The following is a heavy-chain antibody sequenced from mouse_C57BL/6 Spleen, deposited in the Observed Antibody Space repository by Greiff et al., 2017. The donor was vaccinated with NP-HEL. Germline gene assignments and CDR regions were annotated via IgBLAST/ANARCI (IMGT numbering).Heavy chain of an antibody. CDR2: IDPSDSET. D-gene: IGHD1-2*01. V-gene: IGHV1-52*01. CDR3: ANTTRATFCFAY. Sequence: QVQLQQPGAELVRPGSSVKLSCKASGYTFTSYWMHWVKQRPIQGLEWIGNIDPSDSETHYNQKFKDKATLTVDKSSSTAYMQLSSLTSEDSAVYYCANTTRATFCFAYWGQGTLVTVSA. CDR1: GYTFTSYW. J-gene: IGHJ3*01.